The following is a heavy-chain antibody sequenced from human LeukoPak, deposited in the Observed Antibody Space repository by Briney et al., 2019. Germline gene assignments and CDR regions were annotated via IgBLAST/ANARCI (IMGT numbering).Heavy chain of an antibody. CDR3: AHVTWYYYHYMDV. V-gene: IGHV4-34*01. Sequence: SETLSLTCAVYGGSFSGYYWSWIRQPPGKGLEWIGEINHSGSTNYNPSLNSRVTISVETSKNQFSLKLSSVTAADTAVYYCAHVTWYYYHYMDVWGKGTTVTVSS. D-gene: IGHD4-11*01. J-gene: IGHJ6*03. CDR2: INHSGST. CDR1: GGSFSGYY.